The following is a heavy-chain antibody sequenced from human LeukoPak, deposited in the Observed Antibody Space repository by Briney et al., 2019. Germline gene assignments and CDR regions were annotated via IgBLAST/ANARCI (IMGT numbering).Heavy chain of an antibody. Sequence: TSETLSLTCAVYGGSFSGYYWTWVRQAPGKGLEWIGEINPSGRISYNPSLKSRLTISVDASKNQFSLNLRSLTAADTAVYYCARGRQEVSMIVVVMTAVSYYLDVWGKGTTVTVS. CDR3: ARGRQEVSMIVVVMTAVSYYLDV. V-gene: IGHV4-34*01. CDR2: INPSGRI. J-gene: IGHJ6*03. CDR1: GGSFSGYY. D-gene: IGHD3-22*01.